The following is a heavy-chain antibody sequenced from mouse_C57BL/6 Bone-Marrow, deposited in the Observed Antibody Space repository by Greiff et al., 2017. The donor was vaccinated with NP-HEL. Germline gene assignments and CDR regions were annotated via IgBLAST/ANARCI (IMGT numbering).Heavy chain of an antibody. CDR2: ISDGGSYT. D-gene: IGHD1-1*01. CDR1: GFTFSSYA. V-gene: IGHV5-4*01. J-gene: IGHJ3*01. Sequence: EVKLMESGGGLVKPGGSLKLSCAASGFTFSSYAMSWVRQTPEKRLEWVATISDGGSYTYYPDNVKGRFTISRDNAKNNLYLQMSHLKSEDTAMYYCARERGGNYGSSWFAYWGQGTLVTVSA. CDR3: ARERGGNYGSSWFAY.